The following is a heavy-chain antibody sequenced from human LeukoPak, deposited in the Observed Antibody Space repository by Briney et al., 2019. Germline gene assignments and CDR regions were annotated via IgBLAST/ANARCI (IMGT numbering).Heavy chain of an antibody. Sequence: PGGSLRLSCAASGFTFSSYAMHWVRQAPGKGLEWVAVISYDGSNKYYADSVKGRFTISRDNSKNTLYLQMNSLRAEDTAVYYCAREDGGFWSGYWVPTYDYWGQGTLVTVSS. J-gene: IGHJ4*02. CDR1: GFTFSSYA. D-gene: IGHD3-3*01. CDR3: AREDGGFWSGYWVPTYDY. V-gene: IGHV3-30-3*01. CDR2: ISYDGSNK.